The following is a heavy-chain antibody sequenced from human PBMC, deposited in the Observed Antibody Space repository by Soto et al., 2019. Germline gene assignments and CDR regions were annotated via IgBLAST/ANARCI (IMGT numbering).Heavy chain of an antibody. CDR1: GFTFSSYG. D-gene: IGHD3-10*01. J-gene: IGHJ6*02. V-gene: IGHV3-30*18. CDR2: ISYDGSNK. Sequence: PGGSLRLSCAASGFTFSSYGMHWVRQAPGKGLEWVAVISYDGSNKYYADSVKGRFTISRDNSKNTLYLQMNSLRAEDTAVYYCAKEFRSITMVRGLRGGYYYYGMDVWGQGTTVTVSS. CDR3: AKEFRSITMVRGLRGGYYYYGMDV.